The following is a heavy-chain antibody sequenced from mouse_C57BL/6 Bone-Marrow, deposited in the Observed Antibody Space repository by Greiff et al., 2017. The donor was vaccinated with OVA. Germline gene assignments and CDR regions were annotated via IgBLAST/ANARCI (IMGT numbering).Heavy chain of an antibody. D-gene: IGHD1-1*01. CDR2: IYPGSGNT. Sequence: VQLQQSGAELVRPGASVKLSCKASGYTFTDYYINWVKQRPGQGLEWIARIYPGSGNTNYNEKFKGKATLTAEKSSSTAYMQLSSLTSEDSAVYFCARSGYYGIAYWGQGTLVTVSA. CDR1: GYTFTDYY. V-gene: IGHV1-76*01. CDR3: ARSGYYGIAY. J-gene: IGHJ3*01.